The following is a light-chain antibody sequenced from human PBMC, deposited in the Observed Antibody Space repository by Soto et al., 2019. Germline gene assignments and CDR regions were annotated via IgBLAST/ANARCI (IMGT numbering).Light chain of an antibody. V-gene: IGKV1-5*01. CDR3: QQYNSYWRA. CDR2: DAS. J-gene: IGKJ1*01. Sequence: DIQMTQSPSTLSAPVGERVTITCRASQTISSWLAWYQQKPGKAPKLLIYDASSLESGVPSRFSGSGSGTEFTLPISSLESDDFETYYCQQYNSYWRAFGQGTKVDIK. CDR1: QTISSW.